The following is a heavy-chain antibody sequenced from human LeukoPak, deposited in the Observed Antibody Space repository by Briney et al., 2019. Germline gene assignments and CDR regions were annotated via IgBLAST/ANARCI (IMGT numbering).Heavy chain of an antibody. D-gene: IGHD3-22*01. J-gene: IGHJ4*02. Sequence: SETLSLTCTVSGGSISSYYWSWIRQPPGKGLEWIGYIYYSGSTNYNPSLKSRVTISVDTSKNQFSLKLSSVTAADTAVYYCARRVLHYYDSSGYWATFDYWGQGTLVTVSS. CDR1: GGSISSYY. CDR3: ARRVLHYYDSSGYWATFDY. V-gene: IGHV4-59*12. CDR2: IYYSGST.